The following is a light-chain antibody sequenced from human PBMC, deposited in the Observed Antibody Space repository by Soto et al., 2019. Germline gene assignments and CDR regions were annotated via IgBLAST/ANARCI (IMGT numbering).Light chain of an antibody. Sequence: QSALTQPPSVSGSPGQSVTISCTGTSSDVGSYNRVSWYQQPPGTAPKLMIYEVSDRPSGVPDRFSGSKSGNTASLTISGLQAEDEAEYYCSSYTSSSTYVFLTGTKVTVL. CDR1: SSDVGSYNR. CDR3: SSYTSSSTYV. CDR2: EVS. J-gene: IGLJ1*01. V-gene: IGLV2-18*02.